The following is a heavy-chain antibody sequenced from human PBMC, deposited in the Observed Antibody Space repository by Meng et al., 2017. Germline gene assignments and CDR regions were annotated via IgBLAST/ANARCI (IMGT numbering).Heavy chain of an antibody. CDR3: AGDYYGSGSYPSYGHY. CDR2: IIPIFGTA. V-gene: IGHV1-69*05. Sequence: SVKVSCKASGGTFSSYAISWVRQAPGQGLEWMGGIIPIFGTANYTQKFQGRVTITTDESTSTAYMELSSLRSEDTAVYYCAGDYYGSGSYPSYGHYWGQGTLVTVSS. J-gene: IGHJ4*02. CDR1: GGTFSSYA. D-gene: IGHD3-10*01.